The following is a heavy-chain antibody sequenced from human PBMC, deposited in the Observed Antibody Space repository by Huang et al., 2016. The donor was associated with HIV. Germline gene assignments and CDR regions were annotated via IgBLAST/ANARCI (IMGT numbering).Heavy chain of an antibody. CDR1: GLKLSGFG. CDR2: ISYDGRSQ. CDR3: AKESRWFSDFDH. Sequence: QVHLVESGGGVVQPGGSLRLSCAASGLKLSGFGMHWVRQAPGKGLEWVAVISYDGRSQFDTDSVKGRFTISRDNSDNTLSLQMKGLRPDDTAVYYCAKESRWFSDFDHWGQGVLVSVSS. D-gene: IGHD2-15*01. J-gene: IGHJ4*02. V-gene: IGHV3-30*18.